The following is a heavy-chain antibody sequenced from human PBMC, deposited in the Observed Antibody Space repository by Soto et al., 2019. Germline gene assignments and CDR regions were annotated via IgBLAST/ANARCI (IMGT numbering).Heavy chain of an antibody. V-gene: IGHV4-39*01. J-gene: IGHJ6*02. CDR1: AGSISSSSYY. CDR3: ASGYSSSWPPYYYYYGMDV. D-gene: IGHD6-13*01. CDR2: IYYSGSP. Sequence: PETRSVTSTVSAGSISSSSYYWAWILHPPGNGLEEIGSIYYSGSPYYNPSLKSRVTISVDTSKNQFSLKLSSVTAADTAVYYCASGYSSSWPPYYYYYGMDVWGQGTTVT.